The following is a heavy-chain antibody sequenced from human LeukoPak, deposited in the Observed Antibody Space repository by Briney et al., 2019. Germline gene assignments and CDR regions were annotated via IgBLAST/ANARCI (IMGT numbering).Heavy chain of an antibody. J-gene: IGHJ4*02. D-gene: IGHD6-19*01. CDR1: GFTFSSYS. Sequence: PGGSLRLSCAASGFTFSSYSMNWVRQAPGKGLEWVSSISSSSSYIYYADSVKGRFTISRDNAKNSLYLQMNSLRAEDTAVYYCARDISSGSRELGYWGQGTLVTVSS. V-gene: IGHV3-21*01. CDR2: ISSSSSYI. CDR3: ARDISSGSRELGY.